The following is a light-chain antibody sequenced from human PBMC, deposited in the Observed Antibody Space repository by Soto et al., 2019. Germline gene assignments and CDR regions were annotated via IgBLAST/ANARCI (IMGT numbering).Light chain of an antibody. CDR3: QQYGSSMYT. CDR2: GAS. CDR1: QSVSSSF. J-gene: IGKJ2*01. Sequence: IVLTQSPGTLSLSPGERATLSCRASQSVSSSFLAWYQQQPGQAPRLLIYGASSRATGIPDRFSGSASGTDFTLTISRLEPEDFAMYYCQQYGSSMYTFGQGTKLEI. V-gene: IGKV3-20*01.